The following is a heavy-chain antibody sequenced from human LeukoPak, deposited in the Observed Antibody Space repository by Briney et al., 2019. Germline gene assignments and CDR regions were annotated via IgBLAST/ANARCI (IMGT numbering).Heavy chain of an antibody. V-gene: IGHV3-23*01. J-gene: IGHJ4*02. Sequence: GGSLRLSCAASGFTFSSSGMSWVRQAPGEGLEWVSSISASGGSTYYADSVKGRSTISRDNAQNTLYLQMHSLRAEDTALYYCAKRAPYYFDFWGQGTLVTVSS. CDR3: AKRAPYYFDF. CDR2: ISASGGST. CDR1: GFTFSSSG.